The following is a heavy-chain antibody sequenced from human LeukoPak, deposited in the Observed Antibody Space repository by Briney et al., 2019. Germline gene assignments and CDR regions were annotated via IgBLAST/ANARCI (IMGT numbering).Heavy chain of an antibody. CDR3: GRYSSRWYYFDY. D-gene: IGHD6-13*01. CDR2: IYYSGST. Sequence: PSETLSLTCTISGDPITSSSYYWAWIRQPPGKGLEWIGNIYYSGSTYYNPSLKSRVTISVDTSKIQFSLKLSSVTAADTAVYYCGRYSSRWYYFDYWGQGTLVTVSS. V-gene: IGHV4-39*01. J-gene: IGHJ4*02. CDR1: GDPITSSSYY.